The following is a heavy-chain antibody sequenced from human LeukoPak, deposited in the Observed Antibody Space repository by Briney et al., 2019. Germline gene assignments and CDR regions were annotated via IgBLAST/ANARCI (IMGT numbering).Heavy chain of an antibody. Sequence: ASVKVSCKVSGYTLTELSMHWVRQAPGKGLEWMGGFDPEDGETIYAQKFQGRVTMTEDTSTDTAYMELSSLRSEDTAVYYSAIRYCSSTSCYNENWFDPWGQGTLVTVSS. J-gene: IGHJ5*02. D-gene: IGHD2-2*02. V-gene: IGHV1-24*01. CDR3: AIRYCSSTSCYNENWFDP. CDR1: GYTLTELS. CDR2: FDPEDGET.